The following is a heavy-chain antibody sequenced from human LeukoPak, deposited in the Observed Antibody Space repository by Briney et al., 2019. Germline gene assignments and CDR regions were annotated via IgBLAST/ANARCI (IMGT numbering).Heavy chain of an antibody. J-gene: IGHJ4*02. Sequence: SETLSLTCAVYGGSFSAYYWSWIRQTPGKGLEWIGEINQSGSANHNPSLKSRVTISVDTSKNQFSLEMSSVTAADTAVYYCALDLTPFYDFWSSYYGYWGEGTLVTVSS. CDR3: ALDLTPFYDFWSSYYGY. CDR1: GGSFSAYY. CDR2: INQSGSA. D-gene: IGHD3-3*01. V-gene: IGHV4-34*01.